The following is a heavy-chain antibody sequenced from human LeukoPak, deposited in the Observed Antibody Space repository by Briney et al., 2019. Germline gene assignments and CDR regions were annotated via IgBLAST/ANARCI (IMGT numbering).Heavy chain of an antibody. D-gene: IGHD2-2*01. J-gene: IGHJ3*02. CDR1: GFTFSSYE. Sequence: QTGGSLRLSCAASGFTFSSYEMNWVRQAPGMGLEWVSYISSSGSTIYYADSVKGRLTISRDNAKNSLYLQMNSLRAEDTAVYYCARVLLGYCSSTSCYSPVDAFDIWGQGTMVTDSS. CDR3: ARVLLGYCSSTSCYSPVDAFDI. CDR2: ISSSGSTI. V-gene: IGHV3-48*03.